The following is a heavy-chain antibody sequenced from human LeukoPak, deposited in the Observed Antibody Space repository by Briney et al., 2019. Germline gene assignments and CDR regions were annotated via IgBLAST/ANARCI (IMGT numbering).Heavy chain of an antibody. V-gene: IGHV5-51*01. D-gene: IGHD4-23*01. CDR3: ATLEDHYGGNSPLDY. CDR2: IYPGDSDA. J-gene: IGHJ4*02. CDR1: GYRFSTYY. Sequence: GESLKISCKGSGYRFSTYYIAWVRQMPGKGLVWMGIIYPGDSDARYSPSLQGQVTISADKSIATAYLHWSSLKASDTAMYYCATLEDHYGGNSPLDYWGQGTLVTVSS.